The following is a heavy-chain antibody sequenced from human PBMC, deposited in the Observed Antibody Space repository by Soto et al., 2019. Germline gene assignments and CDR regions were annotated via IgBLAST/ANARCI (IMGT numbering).Heavy chain of an antibody. Sequence: ASVKVSCKASGGTFSSYAISWVRQAPGQGLEWMGGIIPIFGTANYAQKFQGRVTITADESTSTAYMELSSLRSEDTAVYYCASSPVVVVVDATRYYFDYWGQGTLVTVSS. CDR2: IIPIFGTA. CDR1: GGTFSSYA. J-gene: IGHJ4*02. CDR3: ASSPVVVVVDATRYYFDY. D-gene: IGHD2-15*01. V-gene: IGHV1-69*13.